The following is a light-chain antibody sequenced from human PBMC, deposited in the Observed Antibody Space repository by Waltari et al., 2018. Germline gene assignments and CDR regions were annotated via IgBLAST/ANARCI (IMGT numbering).Light chain of an antibody. J-gene: IGKJ1*01. CDR1: QSVSTH. CDR3: QETYTPPWT. CDR2: SAS. V-gene: IGKV1-39*01. Sequence: DIQMTQSPLSLSASVGDRVTVTCRASQSVSTHLNWYQHKPGKAPELLFYSASFLETGVPSRFSAGGSGTDFNFTITAVQPEDFATYYCQETYTPPWTFGPGTRLEIK.